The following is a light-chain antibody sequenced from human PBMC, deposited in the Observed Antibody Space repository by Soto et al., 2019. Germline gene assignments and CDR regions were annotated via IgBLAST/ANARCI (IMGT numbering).Light chain of an antibody. CDR1: QSVGGTF. V-gene: IGKV3-20*01. CDR2: GAS. J-gene: IGKJ5*01. Sequence: DIVLTQSPDTPPLSPWEGATLSCRASQSVGGTFLAWYQQRGGQAPRLLIHGASNRATGIPDRFSGSGSGTDFTLTISRLEPEDFAVYYCQQSGFLPRTFGQGRLLEIK. CDR3: QQSGFLPRT.